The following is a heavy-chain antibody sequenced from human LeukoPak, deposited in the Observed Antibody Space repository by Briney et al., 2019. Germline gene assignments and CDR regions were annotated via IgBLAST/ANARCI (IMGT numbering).Heavy chain of an antibody. CDR3: TRDPAFYGSGD. D-gene: IGHD3-10*01. CDR2: IFTTENT. V-gene: IGHV4-4*07. J-gene: IGHJ4*02. CDR1: GDSISDYY. Sequence: PSETLSLTCTVSGDSISDYYWSWIRQPAGRGLEWIGRIFTTENTDYNPSLTSRVTMSIDTSKNQFSLELRSVTAADTAVYYCTRDPAFYGSGDWGQGTLVTVSS.